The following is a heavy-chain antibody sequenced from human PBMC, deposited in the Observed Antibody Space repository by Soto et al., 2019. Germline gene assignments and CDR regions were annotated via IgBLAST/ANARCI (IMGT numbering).Heavy chain of an antibody. D-gene: IGHD6-13*01. CDR2: INGDATST. CDR3: ARGDIAAETCFYYYGMDL. V-gene: IGHV3-74*01. CDR1: GFTLNNYW. J-gene: IGHJ6*02. Sequence: QLVESGGGLVQPGGSLRLSCAASGFTLNNYWMHWVRQAPGMGLVWVSRINGDATSTSYADSVKGRFTISRDNARNTLYLQMKSLRADDTALYCCARGDIAAETCFYYYGMDLWGQGTTVTVS.